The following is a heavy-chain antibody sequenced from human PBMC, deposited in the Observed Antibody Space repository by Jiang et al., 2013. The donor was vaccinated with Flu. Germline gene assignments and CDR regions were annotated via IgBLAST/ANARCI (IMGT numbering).Heavy chain of an antibody. D-gene: IGHD6-13*01. CDR2: SGST. Sequence: SLTCTVSGDSISSDFWTWIRQPPGKGLEWIGHSGSTNYNPSLKSRVTISVDTSKNQFSLKLSSVTAADTAVYYCARSPAPHYSSSWYGWGYFDYWGQGTLVTVSS. CDR3: ARSPAPHYSSSWYGWGYFDY. V-gene: IGHV4-59*01. J-gene: IGHJ4*02. CDR1: GDSISSDF.